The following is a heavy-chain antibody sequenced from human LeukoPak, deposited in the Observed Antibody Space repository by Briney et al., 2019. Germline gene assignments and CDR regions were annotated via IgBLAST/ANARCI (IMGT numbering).Heavy chain of an antibody. Sequence: SETLSLTCTVSGGSISSGSYYWSWIRQPAGKGLEWIGRIYTSGSTNYNPSLKSRVTISVDTSKNQFSLKLSSVTAADTAVYYCARITVTTARYYFDYWGQGTLVTVSS. D-gene: IGHD4-17*01. CDR3: ARITVTTARYYFDY. J-gene: IGHJ4*02. V-gene: IGHV4-61*02. CDR2: IYTSGST. CDR1: GGSISSGSYY.